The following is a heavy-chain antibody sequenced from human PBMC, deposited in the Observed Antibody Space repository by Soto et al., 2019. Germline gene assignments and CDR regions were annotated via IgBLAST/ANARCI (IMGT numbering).Heavy chain of an antibody. CDR3: AKSPGMYYYDSSGYYHYDY. CDR1: GFTFSSYA. Sequence: PGGSLRLSCAASGFTFSSYAMSWVRQAPGKGLEWVSAISGSGVSTYYADSVKCRFTISRDNSKNTLYLQMNSLRAEDTAVYYCAKSPGMYYYDSSGYYHYDYWGQGTLVTAPQ. D-gene: IGHD3-22*01. J-gene: IGHJ4*02. V-gene: IGHV3-23*01. CDR2: ISGSGVST.